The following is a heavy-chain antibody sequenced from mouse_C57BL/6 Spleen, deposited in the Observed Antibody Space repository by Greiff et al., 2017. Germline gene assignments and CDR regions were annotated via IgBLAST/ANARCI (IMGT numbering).Heavy chain of an antibody. V-gene: IGHV1-64*01. CDR1: GYTFTSYW. J-gene: IGHJ2*01. Sequence: QVQLQQPGAELVKPGASVKLSCKASGYTFTSYWMHWVKQRPGQGLEWIGEIHPTSGNTNYNEKFKRKATLTVDKSSSTAYMQLSSLTSEDSAVCYCARRGRYYFDYWGQGTTLTVSS. CDR3: ARRGRYYFDY. CDR2: IHPTSGNT.